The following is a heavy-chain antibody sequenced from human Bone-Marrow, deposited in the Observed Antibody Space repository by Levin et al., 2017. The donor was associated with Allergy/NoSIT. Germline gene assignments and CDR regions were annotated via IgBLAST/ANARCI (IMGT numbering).Heavy chain of an antibody. V-gene: IGHV4-30-4*08. CDR2: VFHSGTT. CDR3: ARVLAYSDVFFGMDV. Sequence: SETLSLICTVSGGSIASYDFCWTWIRQSPGKGLEWLGNVFHSGTTYYNPSLRRRLSMSVDMSRKQISLRLSSVTASDTAVYYCARVLAYSDVFFGMDVWGQGTTVTVFS. D-gene: IGHD4-17*01. J-gene: IGHJ6*01. CDR1: GGSIASYDFC.